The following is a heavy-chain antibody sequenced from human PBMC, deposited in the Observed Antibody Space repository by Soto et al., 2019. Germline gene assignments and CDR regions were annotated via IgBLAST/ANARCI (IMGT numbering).Heavy chain of an antibody. J-gene: IGHJ4*02. CDR2: IYYSGST. Sequence: SETLSLTCTVSGGSISSYYWSWIRQPPGKGLEWIGYIYYSGSTNYNPSLKSRVTISVDTSKNQFSLKLSSVTAADTAVYYCVRRPVGATAFDYWGQGTLVTVSS. CDR1: GGSISSYY. CDR3: VRRPVGATAFDY. D-gene: IGHD1-26*01. V-gene: IGHV4-59*01.